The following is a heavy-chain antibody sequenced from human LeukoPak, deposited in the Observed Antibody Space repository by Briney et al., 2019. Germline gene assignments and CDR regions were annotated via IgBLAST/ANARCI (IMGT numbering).Heavy chain of an antibody. Sequence: SETLSLTCTVSGGSISSSSYYWGWIRQPPGKGLEWIGSIYYSGSTYYNPPLKSRVTISVDTSKNQFSLKLSSVTAADTAVYYCARHLTGGCLPNFDYWGQGTLVTVSS. CDR1: GGSISSSSYY. J-gene: IGHJ4*02. CDR2: IYYSGST. CDR3: ARHLTGGCLPNFDY. D-gene: IGHD2-15*01. V-gene: IGHV4-39*01.